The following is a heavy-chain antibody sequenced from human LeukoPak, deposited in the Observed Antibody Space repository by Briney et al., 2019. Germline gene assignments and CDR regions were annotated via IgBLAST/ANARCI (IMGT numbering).Heavy chain of an antibody. CDR1: GYTFANSG. Sequence: ASVKVSCKASGYTFANSGISWVRQAPGHGFEWMAWISAHNGDTKYTQEFQGRVTMTTDTSTSTAYMELRSLKSDDTAVYYCARDNPYGPLDYWGQGTPVTVSS. V-gene: IGHV1-18*01. CDR2: ISAHNGDT. D-gene: IGHD4-17*01. CDR3: ARDNPYGPLDY. J-gene: IGHJ4*02.